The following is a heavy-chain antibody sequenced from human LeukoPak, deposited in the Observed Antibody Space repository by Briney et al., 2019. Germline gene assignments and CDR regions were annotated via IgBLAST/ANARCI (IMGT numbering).Heavy chain of an antibody. Sequence: PSETLSLTCTVSGDSVSSGSYYWSWIRQPPGKGLEWCGYIYYSGSTNYNPSLKRRVTISVDTSKNQFSLKLSSVTAADTAVYYCARATPYYDFWSGYPYGMDVWGQGTTVTVSS. J-gene: IGHJ6*02. CDR2: IYYSGST. V-gene: IGHV4-61*01. D-gene: IGHD3-3*01. CDR3: ARATPYYDFWSGYPYGMDV. CDR1: GDSVSSGSYY.